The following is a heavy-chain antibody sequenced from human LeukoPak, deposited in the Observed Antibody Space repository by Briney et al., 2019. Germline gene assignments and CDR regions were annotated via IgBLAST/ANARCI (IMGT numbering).Heavy chain of an antibody. D-gene: IGHD6-19*01. V-gene: IGHV1-8*01. Sequence: ASVKVSCKASGYTFTSYDINWVRQATGQGLEWMGWMNPNSGNTGYAQKFQGRVTMTRNTSISTAYMELSSLRSEDTAVCYCARAPGYSSGWYPYYYYYYMDVWGKGTTVTISS. J-gene: IGHJ6*03. CDR3: ARAPGYSSGWYPYYYYYYMDV. CDR1: GYTFTSYD. CDR2: MNPNSGNT.